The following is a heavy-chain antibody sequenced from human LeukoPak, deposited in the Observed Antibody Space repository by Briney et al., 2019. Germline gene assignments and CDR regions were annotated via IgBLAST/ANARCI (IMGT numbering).Heavy chain of an antibody. V-gene: IGHV1-69*05. CDR3: ARDLIVYGSGSYFDY. Sequence: SVKVSCKASGGTFSSYAISWVRQAPGQGLEWMGGIIPIFGTANYAQKFQGRLTITTDTSASTAYMELSSLRSEDTALYFCARDLIVYGSGSYFDYWGQGTLVTVSS. D-gene: IGHD3-10*01. CDR2: IIPIFGTA. J-gene: IGHJ4*02. CDR1: GGTFSSYA.